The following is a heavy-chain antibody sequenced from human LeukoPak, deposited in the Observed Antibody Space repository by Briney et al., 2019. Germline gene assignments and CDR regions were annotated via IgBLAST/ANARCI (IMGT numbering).Heavy chain of an antibody. CDR1: GGTFRSYT. CDR2: IIPILGIA. D-gene: IGHD1-14*01. Sequence: SVKVSXKASGGTFRSYTISWVRQAPGQGLEWMGRIIPILGIANYAQKFQGRVTITADKSTSTAYMELSSLRSEDTAVYYCATDTTFDYWGQGTLVTVSS. V-gene: IGHV1-69*04. J-gene: IGHJ4*02. CDR3: ATDTTFDY.